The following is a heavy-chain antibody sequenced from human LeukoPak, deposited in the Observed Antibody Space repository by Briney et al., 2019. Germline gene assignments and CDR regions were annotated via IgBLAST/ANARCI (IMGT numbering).Heavy chain of an antibody. CDR1: GGSISNYY. D-gene: IGHD4-17*01. V-gene: IGHV4-59*01. J-gene: IGHJ1*01. CDR2: IHNSGHT. CDR3: ARAAVTTSRYFQH. Sequence: SETLSLTCTVSGGSISNYYWSWIRQPPGKGLEWIGYIHNSGHTNYNPSLKSRVTISEDTSKNQLSLKLSSVTAADTAVYYCARAAVTTSRYFQHWGQGTLVTVSS.